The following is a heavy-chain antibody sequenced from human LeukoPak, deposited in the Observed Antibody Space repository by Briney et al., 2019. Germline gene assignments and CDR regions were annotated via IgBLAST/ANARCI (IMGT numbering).Heavy chain of an antibody. CDR1: GFLVRDYY. CDR3: AREGIVGPPDY. CDR2: YSIGGTTI. J-gene: IGHJ4*02. D-gene: IGHD1-26*01. Sequence: SGGSLRLSCEASGFLVRDYYMAWVRQAPGKGLEWVSYYSIGGTTIYYADSVKGRFTVSRDTAKNSLYLQMNSLRAEDTAVYYCAREGIVGPPDYWGQGTLVTVSS. V-gene: IGHV3-11*01.